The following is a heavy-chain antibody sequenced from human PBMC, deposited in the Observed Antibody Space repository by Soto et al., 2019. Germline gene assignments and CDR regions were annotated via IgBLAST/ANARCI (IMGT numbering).Heavy chain of an antibody. D-gene: IGHD6-13*01. J-gene: IGHJ6*03. CDR2: ISAYNGNT. CDR1: GYTFTSYG. CDR3: ARPIAAAGTWVDYYYYMDV. Sequence: ASVKVSCKASGYTFTSYGISWVRQAPGQGLEWMGWISAYNGNTNYAQKLQGRVTMTTDTSTSTAYMELRSLRSDDTAVYYCARPIAAAGTWVDYYYYMDVWGKGTTVTVSS. V-gene: IGHV1-18*01.